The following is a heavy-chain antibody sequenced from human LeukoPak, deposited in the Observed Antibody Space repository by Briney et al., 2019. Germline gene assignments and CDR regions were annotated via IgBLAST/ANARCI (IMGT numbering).Heavy chain of an antibody. Sequence: ASVKVSXKASGYTLTSYGISWVRQAPGQGLEWMGWISAYNGNTNYAQKLQGRVTMTTDTSTRTAYMELRSLRSDDTAVYYCARDLSGSFTAMGRFDYWGQGTLVTVSS. J-gene: IGHJ4*02. V-gene: IGHV1-18*01. CDR1: GYTLTSYG. CDR2: ISAYNGNT. D-gene: IGHD5-18*01. CDR3: ARDLSGSFTAMGRFDY.